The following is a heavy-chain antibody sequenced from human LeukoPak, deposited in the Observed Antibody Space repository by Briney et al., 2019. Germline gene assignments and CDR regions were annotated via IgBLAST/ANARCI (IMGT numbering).Heavy chain of an antibody. J-gene: IGHJ4*02. Sequence: ASVKVSCKASGYTFTGYYMHWVRQAPGQGLEWMGMIYPRDGSTSYAQKFQGRVTVTRDTSTSTVHMELSGLRSEDTAIYYCARDQEGFDYWGQGTLVTVSS. CDR2: IYPRDGST. CDR1: GYTFTGYY. V-gene: IGHV1-46*01. CDR3: ARDQEGFDY.